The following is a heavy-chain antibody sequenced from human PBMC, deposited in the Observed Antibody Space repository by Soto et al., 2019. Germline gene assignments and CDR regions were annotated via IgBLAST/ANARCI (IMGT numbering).Heavy chain of an antibody. CDR2: INSDGSST. J-gene: IGHJ6*02. CDR1: GFTFSRYW. Sequence: EVQLVESGGGLVQPGGSLRLSCAASGFTFSRYWMHWVRQAPGKGLVWVSRINSDGSSTTYADFVKGRFSISRDNAKNTLFLQVNSLRPEDTAVYYCARGDNTPVSYYYAMDVWGQGTTVIVSS. D-gene: IGHD2-2*02. V-gene: IGHV3-74*01. CDR3: ARGDNTPVSYYYAMDV.